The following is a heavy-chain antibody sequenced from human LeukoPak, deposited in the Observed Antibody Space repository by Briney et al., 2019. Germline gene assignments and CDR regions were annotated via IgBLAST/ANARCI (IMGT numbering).Heavy chain of an antibody. CDR1: GGSISSYY. Sequence: SETLSLTCTVSGGSISSYYWSWIRQPPGKGLEWIGYIYYSGSTNYNPSLKSRVTISVDTSKNQFSLKLSSVTAADTAVYYCARVTRGYYYDSSGYRNAFDIWDQGTMVTVSS. CDR2: IYYSGST. D-gene: IGHD3-22*01. J-gene: IGHJ3*02. CDR3: ARVTRGYYYDSSGYRNAFDI. V-gene: IGHV4-59*01.